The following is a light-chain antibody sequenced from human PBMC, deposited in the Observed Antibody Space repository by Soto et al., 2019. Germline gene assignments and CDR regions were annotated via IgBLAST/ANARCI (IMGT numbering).Light chain of an antibody. J-gene: IGLJ2*01. CDR3: SSYTTSSTLV. CDR1: STDIGGFDS. Sequence: QSVLTQPASLSASPGQSITISCTGTSTDIGGFDSVSWYQQHPGKAPKLMIYDVTDRPSGVSNRFSGSKSGDTASLTISGLQAEDEADYYCSSYTTSSTLVFGGGTKLTVL. CDR2: DVT. V-gene: IGLV2-14*01.